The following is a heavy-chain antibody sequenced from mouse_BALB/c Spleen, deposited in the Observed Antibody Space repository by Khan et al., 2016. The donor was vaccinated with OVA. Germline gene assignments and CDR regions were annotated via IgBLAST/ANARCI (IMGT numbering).Heavy chain of an antibody. CDR3: ARTARIKY. CDR2: ISYSGCT. D-gene: IGHD1-2*01. V-gene: IGHV3-2*02. Sequence: EVELVESGPGLVKPSQSLSLTCTVTGYSITSGYGWNWIRQFPGNKLEWMGYISYSGCTNYNPSLKSRISITRDTSKNPFFLQLNSVTTEDTATYYCARTARIKYWGQGTTLTVSS. J-gene: IGHJ2*01. CDR1: GYSITSGYG.